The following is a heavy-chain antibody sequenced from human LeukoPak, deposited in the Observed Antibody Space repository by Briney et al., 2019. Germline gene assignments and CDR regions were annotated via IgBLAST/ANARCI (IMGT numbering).Heavy chain of an antibody. D-gene: IGHD2-15*01. CDR1: EFTVSNNY. V-gene: IGHV3-66*01. J-gene: IGHJ2*01. CDR3: VTKGDCSGGSCNWYFGL. Sequence: GGSLRLSCAASEFTVSNNYVIWVRQAPGKGLEWVSVFYIGGNTNYADSVKGRFTMSRDISKNALYLQMNSLRGDDTAVYFCVTKGDCSGGSCNWYFGLWGRGTLVTVS. CDR2: FYIGGNT.